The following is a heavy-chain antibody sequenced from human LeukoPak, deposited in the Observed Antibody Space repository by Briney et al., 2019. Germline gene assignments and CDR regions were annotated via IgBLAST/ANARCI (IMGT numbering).Heavy chain of an antibody. J-gene: IGHJ1*01. V-gene: IGHV4-4*02. D-gene: IGHD4-23*01. CDR1: GGSISSSNW. CDR3: ARAYGGNSQYFQH. CDR2: IYHSGST. Sequence: SETLSLTCAVSGGSISSSNWWSWVRPPPGKGLEWIGEIYHSGSTNYNPSLKSRVTISLDTSKNQFSLKLSSVTAADTAVYYCARAYGGNSQYFQHWGQGTLVTVSS.